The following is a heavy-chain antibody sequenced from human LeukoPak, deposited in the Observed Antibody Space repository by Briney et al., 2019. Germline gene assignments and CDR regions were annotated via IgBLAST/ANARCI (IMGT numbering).Heavy chain of an antibody. D-gene: IGHD5/OR15-5a*01. CDR3: AKARGSSVYEQFDY. Sequence: GGSLRLSCAASGFAFSTYAMTCVRQAPEKGLQWVSTISTSGRATYYADSVEGRFTISRDNSKNTPYLQMNSLRADDTAVYYCAKARGSSVYEQFDYWGQGTQVTVSP. V-gene: IGHV3-23*01. J-gene: IGHJ4*02. CDR2: ISTSGRAT. CDR1: GFAFSTYA.